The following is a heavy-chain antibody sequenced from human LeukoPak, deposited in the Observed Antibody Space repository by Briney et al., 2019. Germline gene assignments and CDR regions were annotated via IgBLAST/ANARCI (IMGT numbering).Heavy chain of an antibody. CDR1: GFTFSSYS. CDR3: ARDRVVSGRFGEVAS. D-gene: IGHD3-10*01. V-gene: IGHV3-21*01. J-gene: IGHJ5*01. Sequence: GGSLRLSCAASGFTFSSYSMNWVRQAPGKGLEWVSFISSSSTYIYYADSVKGRFTISRDDAKNSLYLQMSSLRADDTAVYYCARDRVVSGRFGEVASWGQGTLVTVPS. CDR2: ISSSSTYI.